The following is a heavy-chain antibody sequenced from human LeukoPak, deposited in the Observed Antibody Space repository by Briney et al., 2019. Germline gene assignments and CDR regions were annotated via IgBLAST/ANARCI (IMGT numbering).Heavy chain of an antibody. CDR2: IRYDGSNK. CDR1: GFTFSSYG. D-gene: IGHD3-10*01. J-gene: IGHJ4*02. Sequence: GGSLRLSCAASGFTFSSYGMHWVRQAPGKGLEWVAFIRYDGSNKYYADSVKGRFTISRDNSKNTLYLQMNSLRAEDTAVYYCAKDPSLLLWFGESQLAIDYWGQGTLVTVSS. CDR3: AKDPSLLLWFGESQLAIDY. V-gene: IGHV3-30*02.